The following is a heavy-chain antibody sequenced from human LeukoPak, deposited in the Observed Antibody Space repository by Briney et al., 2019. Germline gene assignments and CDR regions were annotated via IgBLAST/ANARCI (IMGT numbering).Heavy chain of an antibody. CDR1: GGSISSYY. CDR2: IYHSGST. V-gene: IGHV4-30-2*01. Sequence: SETLSLTCAVSGGSISSYYWSWIRQPPGKGLEWIGYIYHSGSTYYNPSLKSRVTISVDRSKNQFSLKLSSATAADTAVYYCAREDGYNYFDYWGQGTLVTVSS. J-gene: IGHJ4*02. D-gene: IGHD5-24*01. CDR3: AREDGYNYFDY.